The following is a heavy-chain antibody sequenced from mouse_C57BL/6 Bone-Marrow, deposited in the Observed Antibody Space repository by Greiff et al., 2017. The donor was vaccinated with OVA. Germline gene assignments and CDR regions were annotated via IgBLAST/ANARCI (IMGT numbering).Heavy chain of an antibody. CDR2: ISNGGGST. CDR3: ARLDAMDY. Sequence: EVMLVESGGGLVQPGGSLKLSCAASGFTFSDFYMYWIRQTPEKRLELVAYISNGGGSTYYPDTVKGRFTISRDNAKNTLYLQMSRLKSEDTAMYYCARLDAMDYWGQGTSVTVSS. V-gene: IGHV5-12*01. CDR1: GFTFSDFY. J-gene: IGHJ4*01.